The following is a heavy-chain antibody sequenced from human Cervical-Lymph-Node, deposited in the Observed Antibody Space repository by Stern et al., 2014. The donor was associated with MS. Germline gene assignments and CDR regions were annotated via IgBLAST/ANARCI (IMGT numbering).Heavy chain of an antibody. J-gene: IGHJ4*02. Sequence: VQLVQSGAEVKKPGASVKVSCKASGYSFTSYALHWVRQAPGQRLEWMGWINAGNGDTKYSQNFQGRVTITSDTSANTAYMELTSLKSVDTAVYYCARLHYDSSGSGGDWGQGTLVTVSS. CDR1: GYSFTSYA. V-gene: IGHV1-3*01. D-gene: IGHD3-22*01. CDR3: ARLHYDSSGSGGD. CDR2: INAGNGDT.